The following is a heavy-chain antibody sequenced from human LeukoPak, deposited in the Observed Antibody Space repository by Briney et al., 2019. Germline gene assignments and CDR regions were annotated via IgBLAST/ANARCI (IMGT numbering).Heavy chain of an antibody. V-gene: IGHV3-30*02. J-gene: IGHJ4*02. CDR2: IRYDGSNK. Sequence: GGSLRLSCEASGFTFSSYGMHWVRQAPGKGLEWVAFIRYDGSNKYYADSVKGRFTISRDNSKNTLYLQMNSLRVEDTALYYCAKAQGYATSWSPFDYWGQGTLVTVSS. CDR3: AKAQGYATSWSPFDY. CDR1: GFTFSSYG. D-gene: IGHD2-2*01.